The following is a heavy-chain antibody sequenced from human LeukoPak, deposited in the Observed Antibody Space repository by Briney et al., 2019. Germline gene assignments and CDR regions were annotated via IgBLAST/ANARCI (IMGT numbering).Heavy chain of an antibody. Sequence: GGSLRLSCAASGFTFSNYWMHWVRQAPGKGLEWVSYISSSSSTIYYADSVKGRFTISRDNAKNSLYLQMNSLRAEDTAVYYCGRVPAGGGYGGRETLVPFPS. CDR1: GFTFSNYW. V-gene: IGHV3-48*01. CDR2: ISSSSSTI. J-gene: IGHJ4*02. D-gene: IGHD3-16*01. CDR3: GRVPAGGGY.